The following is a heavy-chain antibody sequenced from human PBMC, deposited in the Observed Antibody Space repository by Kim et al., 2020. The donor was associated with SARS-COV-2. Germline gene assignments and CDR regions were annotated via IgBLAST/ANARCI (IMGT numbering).Heavy chain of an antibody. CDR1: GGSISSGDYY. CDR2: IYYSGST. D-gene: IGHD1-26*01. V-gene: IGHV4-30-4*01. CDR3: ARGVWYSGGGG. J-gene: IGHJ4*02. Sequence: SETLSLTCTVSGGSISSGDYYWSWIRQPPGKGLEWIGYIYYSGSTYYNPSLKSRVTISVDTSKNQFSLKLSSVTAADTAVYYCARGVWYSGGGGWGQGTLVTVSS.